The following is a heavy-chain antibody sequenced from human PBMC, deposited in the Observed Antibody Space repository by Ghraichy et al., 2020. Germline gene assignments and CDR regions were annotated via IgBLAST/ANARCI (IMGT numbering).Heavy chain of an antibody. V-gene: IGHV2-5*02. CDR1: GFSLSTSGVG. J-gene: IGHJ3*02. CDR2: IYWDDDK. D-gene: IGHD3-22*01. CDR3: ARRSCFDTSGYYLCGAFDM. Sequence: SGPTLVKPTQTLTLTCTFSGFSLSTSGVGVGWIRQPPGKALEWLAFIYWDDDKRHSPSLKSRLTITKDTSKNQVVLTMTNMDPVDTATYYCARRSCFDTSGYYLCGAFDMWGQGTKVTVSS.